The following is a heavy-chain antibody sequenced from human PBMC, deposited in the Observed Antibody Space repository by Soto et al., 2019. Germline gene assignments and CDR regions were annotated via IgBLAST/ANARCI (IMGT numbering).Heavy chain of an antibody. Sequence: EVQLLESGGGLVQPGGSLRLSCAASGFTFSSYAMSWVRQAPGKGLEWVSAISGSGGSTYYADSVKGRFTISRDNSKNTLYLQMNSLRAEDTAVYYCAKIGSSTRLRYFQTGGYYWGQGTLVTVSS. CDR2: ISGSGGST. CDR1: GFTFSSYA. D-gene: IGHD3-9*01. CDR3: AKIGSSTRLRYFQTGGYY. V-gene: IGHV3-23*01. J-gene: IGHJ4*02.